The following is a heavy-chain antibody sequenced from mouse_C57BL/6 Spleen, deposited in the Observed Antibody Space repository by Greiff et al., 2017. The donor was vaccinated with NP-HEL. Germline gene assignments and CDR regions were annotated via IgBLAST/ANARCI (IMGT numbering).Heavy chain of an antibody. V-gene: IGHV3-6*01. CDR1: GYSITSGYY. CDR2: ISYDGSN. Sequence: DVKLQESGPGLVKPSQSLSLTCSVTGYSITSGYYWNWIRQFPGNKLEWMGYISYDGSNNYNPSLKNRISITRDTSKNQFFLKLNSVTTEDTATYYCARGSGSSYWYFDVWGTGTTVTVSS. CDR3: ARGSGSSYWYFDV. D-gene: IGHD1-1*01. J-gene: IGHJ1*03.